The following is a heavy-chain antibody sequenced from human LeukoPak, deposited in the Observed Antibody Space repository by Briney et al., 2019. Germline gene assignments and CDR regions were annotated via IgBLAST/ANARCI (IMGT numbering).Heavy chain of an antibody. V-gene: IGHV1-18*01. CDR1: GYTFTSYG. J-gene: IGHJ4*02. CDR3: ARGGHVFLDCSGGSCYGYYFDY. Sequence: GASVKVSCKASGYTFTSYGISWVRQAPGQGLEWMGWISAYNGNTNYAQKLQGRVTMTTDTSTSTAYMELRSLRSDDTAVYYCARGGHVFLDCSGGSCYGYYFDYWAREPWSPSPQ. CDR2: ISAYNGNT. D-gene: IGHD2-15*01.